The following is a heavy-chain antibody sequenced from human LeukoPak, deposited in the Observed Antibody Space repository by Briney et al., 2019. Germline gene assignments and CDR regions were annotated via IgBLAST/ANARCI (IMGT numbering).Heavy chain of an antibody. CDR1: GYRFTRYW. V-gene: IGHV5-10-1*01. CDR2: IDPSDSYT. J-gene: IGHJ5*02. D-gene: IGHD3-16*02. CDR3: AVGELSFDP. Sequence: GESLRISCKGSGYRFTRYWITWVRRMPGKGVGWMGRIDPSDSYTNYSPSFQGHVTISADKSISTAYVQWSSLKASDTAMYYCAVGELSFDPWGQGTLVTVSS.